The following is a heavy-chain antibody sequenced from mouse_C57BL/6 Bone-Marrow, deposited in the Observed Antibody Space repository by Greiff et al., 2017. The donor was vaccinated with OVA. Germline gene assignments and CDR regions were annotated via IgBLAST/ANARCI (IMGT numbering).Heavy chain of an antibody. CDR3: ARSGVYYGTFAY. J-gene: IGHJ3*01. D-gene: IGHD2-1*01. CDR1: GYTFTSYW. CDR2: IHPNSGST. V-gene: IGHV1-64*01. Sequence: QVQLQQPGAELVKPGASVKLSCKASGYTFTSYWMHWVKQRPGQGLEWIGMIHPNSGSTNYNEKFKSKATLTVDKSSSTAYMQLSSLTSEDSAVYYCARSGVYYGTFAYWGQGTLVTVSA.